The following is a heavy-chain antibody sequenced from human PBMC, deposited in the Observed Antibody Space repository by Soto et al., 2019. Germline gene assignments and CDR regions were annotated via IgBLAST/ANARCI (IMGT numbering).Heavy chain of an antibody. CDR3: ARGGISHWAYFYYMDV. CDR1: GGSLSDYF. D-gene: IGHD2-21*01. Sequence: SETLSLTCVVSGGSLSDYFWSWIRQPPGMALEWIGEVNHLGSINYNPSLKSRVTMSVDTSKNQFSLTLNSVTAADTATYYCARGGISHWAYFYYMDVWDRGTSVTVSS. CDR2: VNHLGSI. J-gene: IGHJ6*03. V-gene: IGHV4-34*01.